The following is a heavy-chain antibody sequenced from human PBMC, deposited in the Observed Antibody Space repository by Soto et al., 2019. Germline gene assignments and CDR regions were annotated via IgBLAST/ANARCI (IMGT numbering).Heavy chain of an antibody. CDR3: AGRGDGYNYYPFDY. V-gene: IGHV1-69*13. D-gene: IGHD5-12*01. CDR2: IIPIFGTA. Sequence: GASVKVSCKASGGTFSSYAISWVRQAPGQGLEWMGGIIPIFGTANYAQKFQGRVTITADESTSTAYMELSSLRSEDTAVYYCAGRGDGYNYYPFDYWGQGTLVTVSS. J-gene: IGHJ4*02. CDR1: GGTFSSYA.